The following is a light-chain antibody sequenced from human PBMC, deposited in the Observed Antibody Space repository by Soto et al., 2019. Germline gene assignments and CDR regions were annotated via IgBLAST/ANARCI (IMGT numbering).Light chain of an antibody. CDR1: QSVSRY. V-gene: IGKV3-11*01. CDR2: DAS. J-gene: IGKJ4*01. Sequence: ELVLTQSPGTLSLSPGGSATLSCRASQSVSRYLAWYQQKPGQALRLLIYDASKRATGIPARFSGSGSGTDFTLTISSLEPEDLAIYYCHQRSNWPLTFGGGTRLEIK. CDR3: HQRSNWPLT.